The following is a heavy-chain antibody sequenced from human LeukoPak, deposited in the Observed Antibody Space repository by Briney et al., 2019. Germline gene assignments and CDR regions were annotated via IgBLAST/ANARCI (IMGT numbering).Heavy chain of an antibody. CDR2: CDSDGSGT. V-gene: IGHV3-74*01. D-gene: IGHD3-16*01. Sequence: PGGSLRLSCAASGFTFSNYWMYWVRQAPGKGLMWVSRCDSDGSGTTYVDSVKGRFTVSRDNAKSTLYLQMSSLRAEDTAVYYCATSSVWGGAFNIWGQGTMVTVSS. J-gene: IGHJ3*02. CDR1: GFTFSNYW. CDR3: ATSSVWGGAFNI.